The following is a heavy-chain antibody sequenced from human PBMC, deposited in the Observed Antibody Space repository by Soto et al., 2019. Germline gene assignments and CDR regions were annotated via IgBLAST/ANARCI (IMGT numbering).Heavy chain of an antibody. D-gene: IGHD6-19*01. CDR2: ISSRSTNI. J-gene: IGHJ4*02. CDR3: TREIAVGSTSLDY. Sequence: SGGSLRLSCAASGFSFNTYNMNWVRQAPGRGLEWVSYISSRSTNIFYADSVKGRFTISRDNARNSLHLHMVSLRDEDTAVYFCTREIAVGSTSLDYWGQGTLVTVSS. V-gene: IGHV3-48*02. CDR1: GFSFNTYN.